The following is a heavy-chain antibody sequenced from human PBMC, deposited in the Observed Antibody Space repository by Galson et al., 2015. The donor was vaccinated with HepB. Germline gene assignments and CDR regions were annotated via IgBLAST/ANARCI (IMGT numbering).Heavy chain of an antibody. CDR2: IAPSNGDK. V-gene: IGHV1-18*01. Sequence: SVKVSCKASGYNFRDFEINWVRQAPGKELEWMARIAPSNGDKTYAHSLQGRLTLTTYTSTTTAYMELRSLRSDDTAVYYCASEGPRGGYNGYWGQGTLVTVSS. CDR1: GYNFRDFE. J-gene: IGHJ4*02. CDR3: ASEGPRGGYNGY. D-gene: IGHD5-24*01.